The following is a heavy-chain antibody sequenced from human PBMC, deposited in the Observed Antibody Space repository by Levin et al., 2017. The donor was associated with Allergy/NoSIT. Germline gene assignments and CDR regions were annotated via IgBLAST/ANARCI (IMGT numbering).Heavy chain of an antibody. Sequence: SETLSLTCSVSGGSIVSSTYYWGWIRQPPGKGLEWIGSIYYTGRTSYNPSHKSRVTMSVDTSKNQFSPRLSSVTAADTAVFYCARVCDYNGIPDFWGQGTPVIVSS. CDR2: IYYTGRT. CDR1: GGSIVSSTYY. D-gene: IGHD1-26*01. CDR3: ARVCDYNGIPDF. V-gene: IGHV4-39*01. J-gene: IGHJ4*02.